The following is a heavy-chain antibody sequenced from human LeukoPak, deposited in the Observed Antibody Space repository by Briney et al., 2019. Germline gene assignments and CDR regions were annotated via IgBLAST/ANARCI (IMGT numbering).Heavy chain of an antibody. D-gene: IGHD3-10*01. CDR1: GRSIKRSKW. J-gene: IGHJ4*02. CDR2: IYHSGST. Sequence: PSATQSLPCALSGRSIKRSKWGSWVRQPPGKGLEWIGEIYHSGSTNYNPSLKSRVTISVDTSKNQFSLKLSSVTAADTAVYYCAREDGELLVYWGQGTLVTVSS. V-gene: IGHV4-4*02. CDR3: AREDGELLVY.